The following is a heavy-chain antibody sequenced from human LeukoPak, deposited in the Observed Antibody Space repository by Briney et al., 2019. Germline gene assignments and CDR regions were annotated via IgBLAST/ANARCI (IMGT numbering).Heavy chain of an antibody. J-gene: IGHJ4*02. CDR1: GFTFSSYA. V-gene: IGHV3-9*03. CDR2: ISWNSGSI. Sequence: GGSLRLSCAASGFTFSSYAMNWVRQAPGKGLEWVSGISWNSGSIGYADSVKGRFTISRDNAKNSLYLQMNSLRAEDMALYYCARSDRGYYWTPFDYWGQGTLVTVSS. D-gene: IGHD3-22*01. CDR3: ARSDRGYYWTPFDY.